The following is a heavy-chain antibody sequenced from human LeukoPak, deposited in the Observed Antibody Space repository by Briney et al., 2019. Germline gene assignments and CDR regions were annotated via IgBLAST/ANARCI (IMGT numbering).Heavy chain of an antibody. CDR2: INHDGSST. Sequence: GGSLRLSCAAFGFTFSTFWMHWVRQAPGKGLVGVSRINHDGSSTNYADSVKGRFTISRDNSKNTLHLQMNSLRDEDTAVYYCVRDWGYDSSGYWQKYFDSWGQGTLVTVSS. CDR1: GFTFSTFW. D-gene: IGHD3-22*01. CDR3: VRDWGYDSSGYWQKYFDS. V-gene: IGHV3-74*01. J-gene: IGHJ4*02.